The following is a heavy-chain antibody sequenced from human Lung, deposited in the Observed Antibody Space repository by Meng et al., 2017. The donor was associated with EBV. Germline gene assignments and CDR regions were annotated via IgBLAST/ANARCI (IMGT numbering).Heavy chain of an antibody. CDR3: ARLYCSGGSCYTIDY. J-gene: IGHJ4*02. V-gene: IGHV7-4-1*02. CDR2: INTNTGNP. CDR1: GYTFTSYA. D-gene: IGHD2-15*01. Sequence: VQPFDSVYEFKKPGASGKFSCKSSGYTFTSYAMNWVRQAPGQGLEWMGWINTNTGNPTYAQGFTGRFVFSLDTSVSTAYLQISSLKAADTAVYYCARLYCSGGSCYTIDYWGQGTLVTVSS.